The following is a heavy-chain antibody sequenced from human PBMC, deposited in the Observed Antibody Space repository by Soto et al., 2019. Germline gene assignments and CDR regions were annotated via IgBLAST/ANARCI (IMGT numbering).Heavy chain of an antibody. V-gene: IGHV1-18*01. CDR3: ARARYCSSTSCPDYYYYYYMDV. D-gene: IGHD2-2*01. Sequence: ASVKVSCKASGYTFTSYGISWVRQAPGQGLEWMGWISAYNGNTNYAQKLQGRVTMTTDTSTSTAYMELRSLRSDDTAVYYCARARYCSSTSCPDYYYYYYMDVWGKGTTVTVSS. J-gene: IGHJ6*03. CDR2: ISAYNGNT. CDR1: GYTFTSYG.